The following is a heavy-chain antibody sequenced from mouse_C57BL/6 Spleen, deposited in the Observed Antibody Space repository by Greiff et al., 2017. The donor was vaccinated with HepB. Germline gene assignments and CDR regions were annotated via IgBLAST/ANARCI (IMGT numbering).Heavy chain of an antibody. J-gene: IGHJ3*01. CDR1: GFTFSDYG. D-gene: IGHD2-4*01. Sequence: DVQLVESGGGLVKPGGSLKLSCAASGFTFSDYGMHWVRQAPEKGLEWVAYISSGSSTIYYADTVKGRFTISRDNAKNTLFLQMTSLRSEDTAMYYCATIYYDYLFAYWGQGTLVTVSA. V-gene: IGHV5-17*01. CDR3: ATIYYDYLFAY. CDR2: ISSGSSTI.